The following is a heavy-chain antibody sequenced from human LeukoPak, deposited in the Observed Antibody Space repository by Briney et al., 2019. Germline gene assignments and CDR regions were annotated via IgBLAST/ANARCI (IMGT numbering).Heavy chain of an antibody. CDR1: GFTFSSYA. J-gene: IGHJ5*02. CDR3: ARDPYSGYCSSTSCSNWFDP. Sequence: GGSLRLSCTASGFTFSSYAMSWVRQAPGKGLEWVSAISGSGGSTYYADSVKGRFTISRDNAKNSLYPQMNSLRSEDTAVYYCARDPYSGYCSSTSCSNWFDPWGQGTLVTVSS. V-gene: IGHV3-23*01. D-gene: IGHD2-2*01. CDR2: ISGSGGST.